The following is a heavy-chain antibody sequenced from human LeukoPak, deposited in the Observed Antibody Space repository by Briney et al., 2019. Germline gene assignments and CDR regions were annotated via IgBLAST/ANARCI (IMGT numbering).Heavy chain of an antibody. CDR2: ISSSGSTV. CDR1: GFTFSSYD. CDR3: ARVSHDSSGYYYFDY. D-gene: IGHD3-22*01. V-gene: IGHV3-48*03. Sequence: GGSLRLSCAASGFTFSSYDIHWVRQAPGKGLEWVSYISSSGSTVYYADSVKGRFTISRDNAKNSLYLQMNSLRAEDTAVYYCARVSHDSSGYYYFDYWGQGTLVTVSS. J-gene: IGHJ4*02.